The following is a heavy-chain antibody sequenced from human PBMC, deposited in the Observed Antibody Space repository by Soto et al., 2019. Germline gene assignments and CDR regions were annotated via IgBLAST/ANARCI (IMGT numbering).Heavy chain of an antibody. J-gene: IGHJ5*02. Sequence: QVQLQESGPGLAKPSETLSLTCTVSGGSISSYYWSWIRQPPGKGLEWIGYIYYSGSTNYNPSLKSRVTISVDTSKNQFSLKLSSVTAADTAVYYCARTWRDWFDPWGQGTLVTVSS. D-gene: IGHD3-3*01. CDR1: GGSISSYY. V-gene: IGHV4-59*01. CDR3: ARTWRDWFDP. CDR2: IYYSGST.